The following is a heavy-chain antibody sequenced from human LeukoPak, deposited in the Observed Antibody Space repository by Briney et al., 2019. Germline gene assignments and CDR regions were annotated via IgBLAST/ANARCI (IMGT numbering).Heavy chain of an antibody. J-gene: IGHJ4*02. Sequence: ASVKVSCKASGYIFTSYYMHWVRQAPGQGLEWMGWISAYNGNTNYAQKLQGRVTMTTDTSTSTAYMELRSLRSDDTAVYYCASGVGATTAYYWGQGTLVTVSS. D-gene: IGHD1-26*01. CDR2: ISAYNGNT. CDR3: ASGVGATTAYY. CDR1: GYIFTSYY. V-gene: IGHV1-18*04.